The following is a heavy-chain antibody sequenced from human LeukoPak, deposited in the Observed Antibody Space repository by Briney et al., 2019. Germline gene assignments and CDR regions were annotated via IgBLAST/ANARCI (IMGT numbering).Heavy chain of an antibody. V-gene: IGHV4-30-4*08. J-gene: IGHJ5*02. CDR3: ARPYYYDSRIDP. D-gene: IGHD3-22*01. CDR2: MYYSGST. CDR1: GFTFSDYY. Sequence: LRLSCAASGFTFSDYYMSWIRQPPGKGLEWIAYMYYSGSTYYNPSLKSRVTMSADTSKNQLSLKLSSVTAADTAVHYCARPYYYDSRIDPWGQGILVTVSS.